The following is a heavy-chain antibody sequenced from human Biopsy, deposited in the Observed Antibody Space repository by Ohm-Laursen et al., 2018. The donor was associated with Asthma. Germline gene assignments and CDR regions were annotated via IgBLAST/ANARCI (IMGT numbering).Heavy chain of an antibody. V-gene: IGHV1-18*01. CDR2: ISVYNGNT. CDR1: GYTFNSAG. Sequence: AASVKVSCKTSGYTFNSAGITWVRRAPGQGLEWMGWISVYNGNTKVAQKLQDRVTMITDTSTSTAYIELGSLRSDDTAVYFCARAVDYSHYYGIDVWGQGTTVTVS. D-gene: IGHD3-10*01. CDR3: ARAVDYSHYYGIDV. J-gene: IGHJ6*02.